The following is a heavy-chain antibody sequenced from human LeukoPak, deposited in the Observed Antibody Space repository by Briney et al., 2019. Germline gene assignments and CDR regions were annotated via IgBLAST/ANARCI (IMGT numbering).Heavy chain of an antibody. CDR2: IKQDGSEE. Sequence: AGGSLRLSCAASGFTFSSYNMNWVRQAPGKGLEWVANIKQDGSEEYYVDSVKGRFTISRDNAKNSLYLQMNSLRAEDTAVYYCARRDYWGQGTLVTVSS. CDR3: ARRDY. J-gene: IGHJ4*02. V-gene: IGHV3-7*01. CDR1: GFTFSSYN.